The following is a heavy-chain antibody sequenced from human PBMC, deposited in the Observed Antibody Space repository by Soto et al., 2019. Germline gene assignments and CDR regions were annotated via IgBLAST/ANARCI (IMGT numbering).Heavy chain of an antibody. CDR1: GASISTRNW. CDR3: ARRIYGDWYFDL. D-gene: IGHD3-16*01. Sequence: QVQLQESGPGLVKPSGTLSLTCAVSGASISTRNWWTWVRQPPGKGLEWIGEIFQSGSTNYNPSLTSRGSISVAKSKNQFSLRLDSVTAADTAVFYCARRIYGDWYFDLWGRGTLVTVSS. CDR2: IFQSGST. V-gene: IGHV4-4*02. J-gene: IGHJ2*01.